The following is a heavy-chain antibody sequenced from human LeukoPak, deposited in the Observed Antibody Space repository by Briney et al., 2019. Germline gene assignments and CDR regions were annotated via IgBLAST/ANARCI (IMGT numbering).Heavy chain of an antibody. Sequence: ASVKVSCRSSGYTFTSYGFSWVRQAPGQGLEWMGWVSAYDGNTNYAQKLQGRVTMTTDTSTSTVYMELRSLRSEDTAVYYCARMGDYHLVSFFDYWGQGTLVTVSS. J-gene: IGHJ4*02. CDR3: ARMGDYHLVSFFDY. D-gene: IGHD4/OR15-4a*01. CDR2: VSAYDGNT. CDR1: GYTFTSYG. V-gene: IGHV1-18*01.